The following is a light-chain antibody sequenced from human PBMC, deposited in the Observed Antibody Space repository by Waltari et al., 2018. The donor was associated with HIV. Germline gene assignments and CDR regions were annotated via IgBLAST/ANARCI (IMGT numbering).Light chain of an antibody. CDR1: RSNIGSNF. CDR3: GGWDDSVGGHGV. J-gene: IGLJ3*02. V-gene: IGLV1-47*01. Sequence: QSVLTQPPSASATPGQGGTISCSGTRSNIGSNFVFWYQQFPGTAPQPLMYKNKRRSPGVPDRFSGSQSWTSASLGISGLPAGDEAVYYCGGWDDSVGGHGVFGGGTNLPV. CDR2: KNK.